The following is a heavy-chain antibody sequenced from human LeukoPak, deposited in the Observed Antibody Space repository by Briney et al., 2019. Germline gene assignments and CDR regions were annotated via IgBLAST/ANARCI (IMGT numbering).Heavy chain of an antibody. Sequence: GGAQRLSCAASGFTFSTYWMHWVRQAPGKGLVWVSVINPEGTTATYADSVKGRFTISRDNAKNSLYLQMNSLRAEDTALYYCAKEAGYNDYFDYWGQGTLVTVSS. CDR2: INPEGTTA. D-gene: IGHD5-24*01. CDR3: AKEAGYNDYFDY. V-gene: IGHV3-74*01. J-gene: IGHJ4*02. CDR1: GFTFSTYW.